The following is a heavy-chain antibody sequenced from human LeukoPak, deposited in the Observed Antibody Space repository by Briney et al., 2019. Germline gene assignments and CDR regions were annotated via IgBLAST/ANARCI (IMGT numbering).Heavy chain of an antibody. D-gene: IGHD2-2*02. CDR1: GFTFSSYA. CDR3: AREEYQLLYGLDYYYSMDV. V-gene: IGHV3-23*01. CDR2: ISGSGGST. J-gene: IGHJ6*02. Sequence: PGGSLRLSCAASGFTFSSYAMSWVRQAPGKGLEWVSAISGSGGSTYYADSVKGLFTISRDNSKNTLYLQMNSLRSEDTAVYYCAREEYQLLYGLDYYYSMDVWGQGTTDTVSS.